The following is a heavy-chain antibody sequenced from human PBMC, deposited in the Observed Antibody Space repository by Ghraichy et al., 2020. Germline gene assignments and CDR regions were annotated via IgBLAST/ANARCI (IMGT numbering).Heavy chain of an antibody. J-gene: IGHJ4*02. D-gene: IGHD3-10*01. CDR3: ARDPREYASGSYAPDY. Sequence: GGSLRLSCAASEFTFMTYAMHWVRQAPGKGLEWVANISYDGSKEFYAESVKGRFTISRDNDKKTLYLEMNSLRFEDTAVYFCARDPREYASGSYAPDYWGQGTVVTVSS. CDR2: ISYDGSKE. CDR1: EFTFMTYA. V-gene: IGHV3-30-3*01.